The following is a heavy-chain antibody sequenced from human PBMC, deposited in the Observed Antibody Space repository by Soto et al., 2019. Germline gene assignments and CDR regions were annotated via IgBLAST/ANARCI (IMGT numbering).Heavy chain of an antibody. D-gene: IGHD3-22*01. CDR3: ARDRLRGYDSSGFYS. CDR2: INPSDGNR. Sequence: ASVKLSGKACGDSFRFYGINCVRQAPRQGLEWMGWINPSDGNRNFAQKFEDRVTMTTATSTNTVFLELRSLKSDDTAIYYCARDRLRGYDSSGFYSWGQGAMVTVSS. J-gene: IGHJ4*02. V-gene: IGHV1-18*01. CDR1: GDSFRFYG.